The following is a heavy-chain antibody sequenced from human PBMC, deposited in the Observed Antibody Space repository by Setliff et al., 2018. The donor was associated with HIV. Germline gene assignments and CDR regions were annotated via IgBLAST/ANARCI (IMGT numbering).Heavy chain of an antibody. V-gene: IGHV1-18*01. CDR1: GYSFINYG. CDR3: ARARLQGIVTAVGPRDNCLDP. J-gene: IGHJ5*02. D-gene: IGHD1-26*01. CDR2: ISAYNGNT. Sequence: GASVKVSCKASGYSFINYGISWVRQAPGQGLEWMGWISAYNGNTDYAPRLLGRVTMTIDTSTSTAYMELRSLSSDDTAVYHCARARLQGIVTAVGPRDNCLDPWGQGTRVTVSS.